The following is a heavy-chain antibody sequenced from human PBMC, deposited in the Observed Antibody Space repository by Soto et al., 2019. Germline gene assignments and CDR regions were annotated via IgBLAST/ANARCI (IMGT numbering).Heavy chain of an antibody. D-gene: IGHD6-19*01. J-gene: IGHJ4*02. Sequence: SETLSLTCTVSGGSISSSSYYWGWIRQPPGRGLEWVGSISYSGSSYYNPSLKSRVTISVDTSKNQFSLGLSSVTAADTAVYYCARHLVVVAGTNARIRQTDNWGEGTLVTVSS. CDR1: GGSISSSSYY. V-gene: IGHV4-39*01. CDR2: ISYSGSS. CDR3: ARHLVVVAGTNARIRQTDN.